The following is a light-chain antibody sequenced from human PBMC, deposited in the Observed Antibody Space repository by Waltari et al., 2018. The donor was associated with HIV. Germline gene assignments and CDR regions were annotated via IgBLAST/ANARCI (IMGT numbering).Light chain of an antibody. CDR3: SSFADRDGFYVL. CDR1: NSDLGSYDY. CDR2: EVT. J-gene: IGLJ2*01. Sequence: QSALTQPPSASGSPGQSVTLSCTGSNSDLGSYDYVSWYQLHPGKAPKLVISEVTKRPSGVSDRFSGSKSANTAFLTVFGLQAEDEADYYCSSFADRDGFYVLFGGGTRLTVL. V-gene: IGLV2-8*01.